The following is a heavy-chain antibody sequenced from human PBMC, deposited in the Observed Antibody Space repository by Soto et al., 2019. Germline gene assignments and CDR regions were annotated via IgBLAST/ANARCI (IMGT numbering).Heavy chain of an antibody. D-gene: IGHD5-18*01. CDR1: GFVFSDSA. V-gene: IGHV3-73*02. Sequence: EVQLVENGGALVQPGGSLRVSCEGSGFVFSDSAIHWVRQASGKGLEWVGRIRNKTNNYATAYNGPVKGRFTISRDDSKNTVYLQMNNLKLDDTAVYYCASRRDWTAVDPFDHWGQGTLVTVSS. CDR3: ASRRDWTAVDPFDH. J-gene: IGHJ4*02. CDR2: IRNKTNNYAT.